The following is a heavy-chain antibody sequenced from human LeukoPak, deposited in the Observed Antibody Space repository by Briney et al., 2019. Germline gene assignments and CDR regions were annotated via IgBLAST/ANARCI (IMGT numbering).Heavy chain of an antibody. D-gene: IGHD6-13*01. CDR1: GFTFDDYA. J-gene: IGHJ6*03. CDR2: ISWNSGSI. CDR3: AKGAADSHYYYYYYMDV. V-gene: IGHV3-9*03. Sequence: GGSLRLSCAAFGFTFDDYAMHWVRYAPGKGLEWVSGISWNSGSIGYADSVKGRFTISRDNAKNSLYLQMNSLRAEDMALYYYAKGAADSHYYYYYYMDVWGKGTTVTVSS.